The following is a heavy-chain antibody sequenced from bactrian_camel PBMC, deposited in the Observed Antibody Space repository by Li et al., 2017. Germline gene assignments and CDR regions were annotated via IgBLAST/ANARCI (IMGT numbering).Heavy chain of an antibody. CDR1: GLIKDNC. V-gene: IGHV3S53*01. CDR3: AASFTACVARAHYVERCNY. J-gene: IGHJ4*01. CDR2: IAGDGSI. D-gene: IGHD3*01. Sequence: VESGGGSVQAGGSLTLACTLSGLIKDNCMGWLRQAPGKEREGVAAIAGDGSISYADSVKGRFTISQDNAKSTVYLQMDSLKPEDTAVYYCAASFTACVARAHYVERCNYWGQGTQVTVS.